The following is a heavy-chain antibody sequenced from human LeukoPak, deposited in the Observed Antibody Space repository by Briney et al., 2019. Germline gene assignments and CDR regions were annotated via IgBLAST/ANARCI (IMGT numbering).Heavy chain of an antibody. CDR3: AKSSGTYYPFDY. D-gene: IGHD1-26*01. V-gene: IGHV3-30*18. CDR2: ISYDGSNK. CDR1: GFTFSSYG. J-gene: IGHJ4*02. Sequence: QPGGSLRLSCAASGFTFSSYGMHWVRQAPGKGLEWVAVISYDGSNKYYADSVKGRFTISRDNSKNTLYLQMNSLRAEDTAVYYCAKSSGTYYPFDYWGQGTLVTVSS.